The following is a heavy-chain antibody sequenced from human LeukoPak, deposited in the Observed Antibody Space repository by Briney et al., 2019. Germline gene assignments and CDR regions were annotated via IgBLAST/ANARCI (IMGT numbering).Heavy chain of an antibody. CDR3: ARKGDIVATNWFDP. V-gene: IGHV3-53*01. CDR1: GFNVSSNY. D-gene: IGHD5-12*01. Sequence: GGSLRLSCAASGFNVSSNYMSWVRQAPGKGLQWVSLIYIGGTTYYAASVKGRFTISRDNSKNTLYLQMNSLRAEDTAVYYCARKGDIVATNWFDPWGQGTLVTVSS. J-gene: IGHJ5*02. CDR2: IYIGGTT.